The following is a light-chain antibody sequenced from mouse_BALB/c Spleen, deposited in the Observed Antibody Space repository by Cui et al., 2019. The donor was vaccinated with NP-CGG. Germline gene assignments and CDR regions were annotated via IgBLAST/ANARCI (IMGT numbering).Light chain of an antibody. J-gene: IGLJ1*01. CDR1: TGAVTTYNN. CDR3: ALWYSNHWV. V-gene: IGLV1*01. CDR2: GTN. Sequence: QAVVTPESALTTSPGETVTLTCRSSTGAVTTYNNANCVQEKPDHLFTGLIGGTNNRAPGVPARFSGSLIGDKAALTIIGAQTEDEAIYFCALWYSNHWVFGGGTKLTVL.